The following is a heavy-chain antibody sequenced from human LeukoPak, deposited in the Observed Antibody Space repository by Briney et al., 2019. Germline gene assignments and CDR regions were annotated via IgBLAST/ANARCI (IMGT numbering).Heavy chain of an antibody. Sequence: SEALSLTCAVYGGSFSGYYWSWIRQPPGKGLEWIGEINHSGSTNYNPSLKSRVTISVDTSKNQFSLKLSSVTAADTAVYYCARGETYYYDSSARGAFDIWGQGTMVTVSS. CDR3: ARGETYYYDSSARGAFDI. V-gene: IGHV4-34*01. D-gene: IGHD3-22*01. CDR1: GGSFSGYY. CDR2: INHSGST. J-gene: IGHJ3*02.